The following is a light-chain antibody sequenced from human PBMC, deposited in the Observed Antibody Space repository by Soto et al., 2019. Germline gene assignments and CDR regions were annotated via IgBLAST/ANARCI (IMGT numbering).Light chain of an antibody. V-gene: IGKV3-11*01. CDR1: QTVNNY. CDR2: DTS. J-gene: IGKJ1*01. CDR3: QQRSDWRWT. Sequence: LTQSPATLSVSPGGRTILSCRASQTVNNYSAWYQQKPGQAPRLLIYDTSKRAPGVPARFIGSGSGTAFTLTIDIVEPEDYAIYYCQQRSDWRWTFGQGTKVDIK.